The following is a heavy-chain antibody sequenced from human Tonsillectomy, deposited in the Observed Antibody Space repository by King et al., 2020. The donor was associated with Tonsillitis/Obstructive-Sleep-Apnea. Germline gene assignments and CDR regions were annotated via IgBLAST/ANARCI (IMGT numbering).Heavy chain of an antibody. V-gene: IGHV1-3*01. J-gene: IGHJ6*03. D-gene: IGHD2-2*01. CDR2: INAGNGNT. Sequence: QLVQSGAEVKKPGASVKVSCKASGYTFTSYAMHWVRQAPGQRLEWMGWINAGNGNTKYSQKFQGRVTITRDTSASTAYMELSSLRSEDTAVYYCARGPLIVVVPAAEENYMDVWGKGTTVTVSS. CDR3: ARGPLIVVVPAAEENYMDV. CDR1: GYTFTSYA.